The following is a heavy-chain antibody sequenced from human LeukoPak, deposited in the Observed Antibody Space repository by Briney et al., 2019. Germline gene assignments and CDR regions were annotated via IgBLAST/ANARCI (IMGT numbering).Heavy chain of an antibody. CDR3: ARGVLLDNYYYYMDV. J-gene: IGHJ6*03. V-gene: IGHV3-20*04. CDR1: GFIFDDYG. Sequence: GGSLRLSCAASGFIFDDYGMSWVRQAPGKGLEWVSGINWNSDSTVYADSVKGRFTISRDNAKNSLYLQMNSLRAEDTALYYCARGVLLDNYYYYMDVWGKGTTVTVSS. D-gene: IGHD5/OR15-5a*01. CDR2: INWNSDST.